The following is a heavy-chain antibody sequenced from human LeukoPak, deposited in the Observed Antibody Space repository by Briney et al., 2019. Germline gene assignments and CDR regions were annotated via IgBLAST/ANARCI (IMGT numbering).Heavy chain of an antibody. V-gene: IGHV1-18*01. CDR1: GYIFTRYG. CDR2: ISAYNGQT. D-gene: IGHD3-22*01. Sequence: ASVKVSCKASGYIFTRYGIEWVRQAPGQGLEWMGWISAYNGQTDYAQTLQGRVTMTRDTSTSTAYMELKSLTSDDTAVYYCARQGVVGSGYYRDFDYWGQGTLVTVSS. J-gene: IGHJ4*02. CDR3: ARQGVVGSGYYRDFDY.